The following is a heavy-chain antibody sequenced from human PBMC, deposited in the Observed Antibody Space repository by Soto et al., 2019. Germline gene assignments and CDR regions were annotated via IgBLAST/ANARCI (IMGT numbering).Heavy chain of an antibody. J-gene: IGHJ4*02. CDR3: ARRATLVRGVITSRYFDY. Sequence: SETLSLTCTVSGGSISSYYWSWIRQPPGKGLEWIGYIYYSGSTNYNPSLKSRVTISVDTSKNQFSLKLSSVTAADTAVYYCARRATLVRGVITSRYFDYWGQGTLVTVSS. CDR2: IYYSGST. V-gene: IGHV4-59*08. CDR1: GGSISSYY. D-gene: IGHD3-10*01.